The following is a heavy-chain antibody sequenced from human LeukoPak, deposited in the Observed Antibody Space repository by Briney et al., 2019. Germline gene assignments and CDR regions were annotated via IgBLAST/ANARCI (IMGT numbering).Heavy chain of an antibody. V-gene: IGHV3-53*01. J-gene: IGHJ4*02. CDR3: ARGFRYSTGWKDSDY. CDR2: IYSGGTT. CDR1: GFTVSNNY. D-gene: IGHD6-19*01. Sequence: PGGSLRLSCAASGFTVSNNYMSWVRQAPGKGLEWVSVIYSGGTTYYADSVRGRFTISRDNSKNTLYLQVNGLRAEDTAVYYCARGFRYSTGWKDSDYWGQGTLVTVSS.